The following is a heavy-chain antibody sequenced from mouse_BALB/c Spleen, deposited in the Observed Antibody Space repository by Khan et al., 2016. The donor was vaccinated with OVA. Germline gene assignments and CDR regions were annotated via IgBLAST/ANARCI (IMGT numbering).Heavy chain of an antibody. CDR2: MSSGSSTI. CDR1: GFTFSSFG. D-gene: IGHD2-1*01. Sequence: EVELVASGGGLVQPGGSRKLSCAASGFTFSSFGMHWVRQAPKKGLEWVAYMSSGSSTISYVDTVKGRFTISRDNPKNTLFLQMTSLRSEDTAMYYCVRSGGNFHWYFDVWGAGTSVTVSS. V-gene: IGHV5-17*02. CDR3: VRSGGNFHWYFDV. J-gene: IGHJ1*01.